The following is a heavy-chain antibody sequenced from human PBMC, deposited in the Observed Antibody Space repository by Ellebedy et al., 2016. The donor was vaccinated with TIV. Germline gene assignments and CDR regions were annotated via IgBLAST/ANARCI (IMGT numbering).Heavy chain of an antibody. CDR1: GFTFSSYA. J-gene: IGHJ4*02. CDR3: AKASIVGATSCFDY. D-gene: IGHD1-26*01. CDR2: ISGSGGST. Sequence: PGGSLRLSCAASGFTFSSYAMSWVRQAPGKGLEWVSAISGSGGSTYYADSVKGRFTISRDNSKNTLYLQMNSLRAEDTAVYCAKASIVGATSCFDYWGQGTLVTVSS. V-gene: IGHV3-23*01.